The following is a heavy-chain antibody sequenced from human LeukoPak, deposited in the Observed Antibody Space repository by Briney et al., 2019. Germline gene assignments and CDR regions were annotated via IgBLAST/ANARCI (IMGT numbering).Heavy chain of an antibody. D-gene: IGHD2-15*01. V-gene: IGHV1-69*04. Sequence: SVKVSCKASGYTFTSYGISWVRQAPGQGLEWMGRIIPILGTSTHAQKFQGRVTITADKSTTTAYMEPSSLRSEDTAVYFCARGYGDQGYDDWGQGTLVTVSS. J-gene: IGHJ4*02. CDR1: GYTFTSYG. CDR3: ARGYGDQGYDD. CDR2: IIPILGTS.